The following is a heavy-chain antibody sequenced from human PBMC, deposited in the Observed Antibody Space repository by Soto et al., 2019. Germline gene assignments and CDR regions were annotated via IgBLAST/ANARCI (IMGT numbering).Heavy chain of an antibody. J-gene: IGHJ4*02. Sequence: QVQVVESGGGVVHPEKSLRLSCAASGFTVSNFGMHWVRQAPGKGLEWVAVISNDGNSEKYAQGVKGRFTISRDNSQNTLYLQMNSLRAEDTAVYYCAGGSGRYYVWGQGTLVTVSS. CDR2: ISNDGNSE. CDR3: AGGSGRYYV. V-gene: IGHV3-30*03. CDR1: GFTVSNFG. D-gene: IGHD3-10*01.